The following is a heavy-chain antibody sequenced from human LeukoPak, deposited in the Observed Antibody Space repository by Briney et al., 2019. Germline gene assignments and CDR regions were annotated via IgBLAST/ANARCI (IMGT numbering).Heavy chain of an antibody. J-gene: IGHJ6*04. CDR3: ARAGQYYDILTGSIYYYYGIDV. V-gene: IGHV4-59*01. CDR2: IYYSGST. CDR1: GGSISSYY. Sequence: PSETLSLTCTVSGGSISSYYWSWIRQPPGKGLEWIGYIYYSGSTNYNPSLKSRVTISADTSKNQFSLKLSSVTAADTAVYHCARAGQYYDILTGSIYYYYGIDVWGNGTTVTVSS. D-gene: IGHD3-9*01.